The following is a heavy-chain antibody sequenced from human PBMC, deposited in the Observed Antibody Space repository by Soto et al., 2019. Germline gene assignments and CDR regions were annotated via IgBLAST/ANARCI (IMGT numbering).Heavy chain of an antibody. CDR3: ERGVVATIGGYYYYGMDV. CDR2: IIPIFGTA. Sequence: QVQLVQSGAEVKKPGSSVKVSCKASGGTFSSYAISWVRQAPGQGLEWMGGIIPIFGTANYAQKFQGRVTITADXXRXTXXMELSSLRFEDTAVYYCERGVVATIGGYYYYGMDVWGQGTTVTVSS. J-gene: IGHJ6*02. CDR1: GGTFSSYA. V-gene: IGHV1-69*12. D-gene: IGHD5-12*01.